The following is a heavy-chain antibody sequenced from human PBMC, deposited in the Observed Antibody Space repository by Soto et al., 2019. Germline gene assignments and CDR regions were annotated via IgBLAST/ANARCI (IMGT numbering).Heavy chain of an antibody. CDR3: ARGVLAAAGGEVSYYYMDV. CDR2: INHSGST. V-gene: IGHV4-34*01. Sequence: SETLSLTCAVYGGSFSGYYWSWIRQPPGKGLEWIGEINHSGSTNYNPSLKSRVTISVDTSKNQFSLKLSSVTAADTAVYYCARGVLAAAGGEVSYYYMDVWGKGTTVTVSS. CDR1: GGSFSGYY. D-gene: IGHD6-13*01. J-gene: IGHJ6*03.